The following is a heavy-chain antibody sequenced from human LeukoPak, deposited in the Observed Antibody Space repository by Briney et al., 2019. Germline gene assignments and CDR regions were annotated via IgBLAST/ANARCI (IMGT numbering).Heavy chain of an antibody. V-gene: IGHV5-51*01. J-gene: IGHJ4*02. Sequence: GESLEISRKGSGYNFTTYWIGWGRQVPGKGLEGMGIIFPGDSDTRYSPSFQGQVTISADKSISTAYLQWSSLKASDTAMYYCARHQSRWSGADCWGQGTLVTVSS. D-gene: IGHD3-10*02. CDR1: GYNFTTYW. CDR3: ARHQSRWSGADC. CDR2: IFPGDSDT.